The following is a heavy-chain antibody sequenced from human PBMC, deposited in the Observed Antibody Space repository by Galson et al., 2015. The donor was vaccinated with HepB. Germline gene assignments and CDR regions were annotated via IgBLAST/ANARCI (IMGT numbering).Heavy chain of an antibody. CDR2: ISSSSSNI. CDR1: GFTFSMYS. Sequence: SLRLSCATSGFTFSMYSMNWVRQAPGKGLEWVSSISSSSSNIYYADSVKGRFTISRDDAKNSLYLQMNSLRAEDTAVYYCAREGGWCSDGVCHGSGDYWGQGTLVTVYS. V-gene: IGHV3-21*01. D-gene: IGHD2-8*01. J-gene: IGHJ4*02. CDR3: AREGGWCSDGVCHGSGDY.